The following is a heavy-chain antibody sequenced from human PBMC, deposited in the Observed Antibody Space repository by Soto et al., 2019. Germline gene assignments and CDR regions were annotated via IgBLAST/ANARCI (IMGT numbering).Heavy chain of an antibody. Sequence: GGSLRLSCAASGFTFSIYAMSWVRQAPGRGLEWVSAIGSGGRTYHADSVKGRFTISRDNSRSTLYLQMNRLRAEDTALYYCAKDVRGLWFGEIDCWGQGALVTVSS. CDR1: GFTFSIYA. D-gene: IGHD3-10*01. CDR2: IGSGGRT. J-gene: IGHJ4*02. CDR3: AKDVRGLWFGEIDC. V-gene: IGHV3-23*01.